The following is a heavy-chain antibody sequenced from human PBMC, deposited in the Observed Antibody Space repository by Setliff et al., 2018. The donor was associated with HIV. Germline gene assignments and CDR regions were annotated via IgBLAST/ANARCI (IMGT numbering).Heavy chain of an antibody. CDR2: ISAYSGNT. CDR1: GGTFSSYA. D-gene: IGHD3-3*01. Sequence: ASVKISCKASGGTFSSYAISWVRQAPGQGLEWMGWISAYSGNTNYAQKLQGRVTMTTDTSTSTAYMELWSLKSDGTAVYYCARVAWYYSFWSGLGDAFDIWGQGTMVTVSS. J-gene: IGHJ3*02. V-gene: IGHV1-18*01. CDR3: ARVAWYYSFWSGLGDAFDI.